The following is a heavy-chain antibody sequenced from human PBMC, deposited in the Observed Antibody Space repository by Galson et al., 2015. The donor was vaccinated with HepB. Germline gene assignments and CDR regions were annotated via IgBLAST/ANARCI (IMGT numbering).Heavy chain of an antibody. CDR1: GGSFSGYY. V-gene: IGHV4-34*01. D-gene: IGHD2-2*01. J-gene: IGHJ5*02. CDR2: INHSGST. CDR3: ARGASTPYCSSTRCYVWFDT. Sequence: TLSLTCAVYGGSFSGYYWTWIRQPPGKGLEWIGEINHSGSTNYTPSLKSRLTISVDTSKKQFSLNLNSVTAADTAVYYCARGASTPYCSSTRCYVWFDTWGQGSLVTVSS.